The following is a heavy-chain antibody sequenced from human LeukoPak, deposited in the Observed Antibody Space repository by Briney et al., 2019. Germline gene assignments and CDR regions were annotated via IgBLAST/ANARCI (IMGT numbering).Heavy chain of an antibody. Sequence: ASVKVSCKASGYTFTSYGISWVRQAPGQGLEWMGWISAYNGNTNYAQKLQGRVTMTEDTSTDTAYMELSSLRSEDTAVYYCATGVYSYGPFYYYYGMDVWGQGTTVTVSS. D-gene: IGHD5-18*01. V-gene: IGHV1-18*01. CDR3: ATGVYSYGPFYYYYGMDV. CDR1: GYTFTSYG. J-gene: IGHJ6*02. CDR2: ISAYNGNT.